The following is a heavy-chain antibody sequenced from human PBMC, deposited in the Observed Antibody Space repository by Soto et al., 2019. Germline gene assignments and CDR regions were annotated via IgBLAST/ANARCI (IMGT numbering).Heavy chain of an antibody. D-gene: IGHD5-18*01. Sequence: SGSTLLTHTKTLTLICTFSWFSLSTDGVGVGSIRQPPGKAWEFLAAVYCNDDKHYSPFLKRRLTITKETSKNKVVLTVTNMDPLDTDTYYCARIHYNYAKDFWGQGTMVPV. V-gene: IGHV2-5*01. J-gene: IGHJ4*02. CDR3: ARIHYNYAKDF. CDR1: WFSLSTDGVG. CDR2: VYCNDDK.